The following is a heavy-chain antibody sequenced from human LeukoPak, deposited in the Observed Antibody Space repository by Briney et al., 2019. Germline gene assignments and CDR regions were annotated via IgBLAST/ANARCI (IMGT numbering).Heavy chain of an antibody. CDR2: IIPILGIA. D-gene: IGHD1-1*01. CDR3: ARGLEWLGFDY. V-gene: IGHV1-69*04. CDR1: GGTFSIYA. J-gene: IGHJ4*02. Sequence: SVKVSCKASGGTFSIYAISWLRQAPGQGLEWMGRIIPILGIANYAQKFQGRVTITADKSTSTAYMELSSLRSEDTAVYYCARGLEWLGFDYWGQGTLVTVSS.